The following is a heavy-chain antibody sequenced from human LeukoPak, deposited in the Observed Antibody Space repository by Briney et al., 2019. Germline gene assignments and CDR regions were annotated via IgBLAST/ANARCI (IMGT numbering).Heavy chain of an antibody. Sequence: GGSLRLSCAASGFTFSSYAMSWVRQAPGKGLEWVSYISSSSSTIYYADSVKGRFTISRDNAKNSLYLQMNSLRAEDTAVYYCAREGVGAFDIWGQGTMVTVSS. CDR1: GFTFSSYA. J-gene: IGHJ3*02. CDR2: ISSSSSTI. D-gene: IGHD3-10*01. V-gene: IGHV3-48*01. CDR3: AREGVGAFDI.